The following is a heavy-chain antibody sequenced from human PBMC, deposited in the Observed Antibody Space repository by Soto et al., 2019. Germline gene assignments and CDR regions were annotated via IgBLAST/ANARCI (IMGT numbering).Heavy chain of an antibody. Sequence: PGGSLRLSCAASGFTFSTYWMNWVRQAPGKGLEWVASIKEDGSEKFYVDSVKGRFTISRDNAKTSLYLQMNSLRAEDTAVYFCARDKLLFIMVRGDQYYFDYWGQGTLVTVSS. CDR2: IKEDGSEK. CDR3: ARDKLLFIMVRGDQYYFDY. V-gene: IGHV3-7*01. J-gene: IGHJ4*02. CDR1: GFTFSTYW. D-gene: IGHD3-10*01.